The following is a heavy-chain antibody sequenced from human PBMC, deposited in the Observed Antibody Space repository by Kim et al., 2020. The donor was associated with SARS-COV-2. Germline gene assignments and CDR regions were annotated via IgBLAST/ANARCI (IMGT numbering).Heavy chain of an antibody. CDR2: IRSKAYGGTT. J-gene: IGHJ4*02. CDR1: GFTFGDYA. D-gene: IGHD3-9*01. Sequence: GGSLRLSCTASGFTFGDYAMSWFRQAPGKGLEWVGFIRSKAYGGTTEYAASVKGRFTISRDDSKSIAYLQMNSLKTEDTAVYYCTRDPNYDILTGYWPYYFDYWGQGTLVTVSS. CDR3: TRDPNYDILTGYWPYYFDY. V-gene: IGHV3-49*03.